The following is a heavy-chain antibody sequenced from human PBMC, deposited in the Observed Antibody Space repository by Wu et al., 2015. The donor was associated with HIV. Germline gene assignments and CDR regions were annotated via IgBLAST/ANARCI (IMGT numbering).Heavy chain of an antibody. J-gene: IGHJ4*02. CDR2: INPSSGST. CDR1: AYTFIDYY. V-gene: IGHV1-46*01. D-gene: IGHD2-15*01. Sequence: QVQLVQSGAEVKKPGASVKISCKASAYTFIDYYIHWVRQAPGHGLEWVGIINPSSGSTSYAERFKGRLTMTRDTSTATVYMELSSLRSEDTAVYYCATYHLGYCSDGSCYPVLEDWGQGTLVTVSS. CDR3: ATYHLGYCSDGSCYPVLED.